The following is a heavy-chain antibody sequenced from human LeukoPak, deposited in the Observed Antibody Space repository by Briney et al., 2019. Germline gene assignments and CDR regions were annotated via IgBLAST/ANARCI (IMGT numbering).Heavy chain of an antibody. CDR3: STVTTTALDY. J-gene: IGHJ4*02. CDR1: GFTFGDYA. D-gene: IGHD4-17*01. V-gene: IGHV3-49*04. Sequence: PGGSLRLSCTTSGFTFGDYAMNWVRQAPGKGLEWVGFIRTKAYGGTTEYAASVKGRFTLSRDDSKSIAYLQMNSLKIEDTAVYYCSTVTTTALDYWGQGALVTVSS. CDR2: IRTKAYGGTT.